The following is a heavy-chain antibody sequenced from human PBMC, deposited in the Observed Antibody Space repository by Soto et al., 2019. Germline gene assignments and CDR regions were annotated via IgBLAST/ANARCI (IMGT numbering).Heavy chain of an antibody. Sequence: QVQLQESGPGQVKPSQTLSLTCTVSGGSVNSGGYHWGWIRQHPGKGLEWIGVIYYSGSTYYNPSLKSRVTISIDTSTNPFSLHVSALTAADTAVYYCARAPIPNWNYYGMDVWGQGTAVTVSS. CDR1: GGSVNSGGYH. CDR2: IYYSGST. CDR3: ARAPIPNWNYYGMDV. J-gene: IGHJ6*02. D-gene: IGHD1-1*01. V-gene: IGHV4-31*03.